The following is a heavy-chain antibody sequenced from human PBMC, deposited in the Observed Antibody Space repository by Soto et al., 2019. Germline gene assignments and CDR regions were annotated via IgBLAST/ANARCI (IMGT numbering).Heavy chain of an antibody. CDR1: GYTFTNYA. Sequence: QVQLVQSGAEVKKPGASVKVSCKASGYTFTNYAMHWVRQDPGQWLEWMGWINTGNGNTKYSQKFQDRVTITRDTSASAAYMEVSSLRSEDTAVYYCARDKAGLPKNYYYGMDVWGQGTTVTVSS. CDR2: INTGNGNT. V-gene: IGHV1-3*04. CDR3: ARDKAGLPKNYYYGMDV. D-gene: IGHD3-16*01. J-gene: IGHJ6*02.